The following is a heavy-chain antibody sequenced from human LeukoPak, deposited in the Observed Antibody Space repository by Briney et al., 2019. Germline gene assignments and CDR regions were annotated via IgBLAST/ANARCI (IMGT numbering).Heavy chain of an antibody. V-gene: IGHV1-18*04. D-gene: IGHD3-3*01. CDR2: INPNSGNT. CDR1: GYTFTGYY. Sequence: GASVKVSCKASGYTFTGYYMHWVRQAPGQGLEWMGWINPNSGNTNYAQKLQGRVTMTTDTSTSTAYMELRSLRSDDTAVYYCARDIHDFWSGYPNRNFDYWGQGTLVTVSS. J-gene: IGHJ4*02. CDR3: ARDIHDFWSGYPNRNFDY.